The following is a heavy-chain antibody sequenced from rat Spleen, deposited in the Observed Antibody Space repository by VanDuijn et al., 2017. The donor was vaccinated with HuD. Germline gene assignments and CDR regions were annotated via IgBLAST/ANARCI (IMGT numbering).Heavy chain of an antibody. CDR1: GFTFSNYG. Sequence: EVQLVESGGGLVQPGRSLKLSCAASGFTFSNYGMAWVRQAPTKGLEWVATISYDGSSTYYRDSVKGRFTISRDNAKSTLYLQMDSLRSEDTATYYCARQGEEYWYFDFWGPGTMVTVSS. J-gene: IGHJ1*01. D-gene: IGHD1-11*01. CDR2: ISYDGSST. V-gene: IGHV5-29*01. CDR3: ARQGEEYWYFDF.